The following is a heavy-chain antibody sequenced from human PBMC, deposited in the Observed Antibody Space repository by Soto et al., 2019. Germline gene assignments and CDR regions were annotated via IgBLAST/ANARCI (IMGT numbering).Heavy chain of an antibody. CDR1: GFTFRDYS. V-gene: IGHV3-48*02. Sequence: GGSLRLSCAASGFTFRDYSMNWVRQGPGKGLEWVSSISSGSSTIYYADSVKGRFTVSRDNAKNSLYLQMNSLRDEDTAVYYCARGYLDWDYWGQGTLVTVSS. J-gene: IGHJ4*01. D-gene: IGHD3-9*01. CDR3: ARGYLDWDY. CDR2: ISSGSSTI.